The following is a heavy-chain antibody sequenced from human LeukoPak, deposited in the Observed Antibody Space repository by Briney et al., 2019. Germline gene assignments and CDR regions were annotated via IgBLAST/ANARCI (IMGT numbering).Heavy chain of an antibody. CDR3: AREYYYDSSGYNIDY. Sequence: ASVKVSCKASGYTFTSYGISWVRQAPGQGLEWMGWISAYNGNTNYAQKLQGRVTMTTDTSTSTAYMELRSLRSDDTAVYYCAREYYYDSSGYNIDYWAREPWSPSPQ. D-gene: IGHD3-22*01. CDR1: GYTFTSYG. J-gene: IGHJ4*02. CDR2: ISAYNGNT. V-gene: IGHV1-18*01.